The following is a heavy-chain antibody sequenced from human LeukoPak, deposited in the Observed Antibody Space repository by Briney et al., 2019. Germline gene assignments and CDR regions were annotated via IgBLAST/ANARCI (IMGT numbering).Heavy chain of an antibody. D-gene: IGHD5-12*01. CDR2: INPNSGGT. CDR1: GYTFTCYY. V-gene: IGHV1-2*06. Sequence: ASVKVSCKASGYTFTCYYMHWVRQAPGQGLEWMGRINPNSGGTNYAQKFQGRVTMTRDTSISTAYMELSRLRSDDTAVYYCAREYSGYDYGFGYWGQGTLVTVSS. CDR3: AREYSGYDYGFGY. J-gene: IGHJ4*02.